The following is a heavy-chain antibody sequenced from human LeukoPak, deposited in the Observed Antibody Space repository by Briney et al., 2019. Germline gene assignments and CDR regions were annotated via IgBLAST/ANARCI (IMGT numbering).Heavy chain of an antibody. CDR1: GGSISSYY. D-gene: IGHD6-13*01. CDR2: IYTSGGT. J-gene: IGHJ5*02. V-gene: IGHV4-4*07. Sequence: KPSEALSLTCTVSGGSISSYYWSWIRQPAGKGLEWIGRIYTSGGTNYTPSLKSQVTMSVDTSKNQFSLKLSSVTAADTAVYYCARDRGTIAAAFPWGQGTLVTVSS. CDR3: ARDRGTIAAAFP.